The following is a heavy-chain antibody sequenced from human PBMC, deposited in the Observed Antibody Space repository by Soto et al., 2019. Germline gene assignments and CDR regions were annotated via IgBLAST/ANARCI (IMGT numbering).Heavy chain of an antibody. CDR2: ISSSSSYI. V-gene: IGHV3-21*01. CDR3: ARDFVVVTAIPDLGPANAFDI. J-gene: IGHJ3*02. Sequence: GGSLRLSCAASGFTFSSYSMNWVRQAPGKGLEWVSSISSSSSYIYYADSVKGRFTISRDNAKNSLYLQMNSLRAEDTAVYYCARDFVVVTAIPDLGPANAFDIWGQGTMVTVSS. CDR1: GFTFSSYS. D-gene: IGHD2-21*02.